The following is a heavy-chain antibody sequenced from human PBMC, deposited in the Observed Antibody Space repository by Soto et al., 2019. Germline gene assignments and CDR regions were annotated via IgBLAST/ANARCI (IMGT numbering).Heavy chain of an antibody. CDR2: ISGSGGNT. V-gene: IGHV3-23*01. D-gene: IGHD1-20*01. CDR3: AAYNTSRHAAFDI. J-gene: IGHJ3*02. Sequence: EVQLLESGGGLVQSGGSLRLSCAVSGLSLSSYAMSWVRQAPGKGLEWVSGISGSGGNTHYADSVKGRFTISRDNSKNSLFLIMDSLRVEDTAVYYCAAYNTSRHAAFDIWGQGTTVIVSS. CDR1: GLSLSSYA.